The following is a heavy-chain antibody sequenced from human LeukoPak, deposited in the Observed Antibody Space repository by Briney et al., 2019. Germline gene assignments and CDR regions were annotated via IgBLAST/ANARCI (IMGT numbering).Heavy chain of an antibody. J-gene: IGHJ4*02. CDR2: ISSSGSTI. V-gene: IGHV3-48*03. CDR3: ARAESTVTTFDY. CDR1: GFTFSSYE. D-gene: IGHD4-17*01. Sequence: GGSLRLSRAASGFTFSSYEMNWVRQAPGKGLEWVSYISSSGSTIYYADSVKGRFTISRDNAKNSLYLQMNSLRAEDTAVYYCARAESTVTTFDYWGQGTLVTVSS.